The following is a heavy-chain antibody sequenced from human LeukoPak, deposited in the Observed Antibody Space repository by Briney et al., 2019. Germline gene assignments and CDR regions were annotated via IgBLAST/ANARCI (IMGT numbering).Heavy chain of an antibody. CDR3: VKYQLPYSNYWRDAFHI. CDR1: GFTFSSYA. J-gene: IGHJ3*02. CDR2: ISGSGGST. V-gene: IGHV3-23*01. Sequence: GGSLRLSCAASGFTFSSYAMSWVRQAPGKGLEWVSAISGSGGSTYYADSVKGRFTISRDDSKNTLFLQMNSLRAEDTAIYYCVKYQLPYSNYWRDAFHIWGQGTMVTVSS. D-gene: IGHD6-13*01.